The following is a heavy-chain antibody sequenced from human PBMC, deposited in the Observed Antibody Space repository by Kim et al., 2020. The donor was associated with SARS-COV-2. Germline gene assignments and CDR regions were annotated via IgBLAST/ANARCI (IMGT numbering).Heavy chain of an antibody. J-gene: IGHJ3*02. Sequence: LKSRVTSSVDTAKNQFSLKLNSVTAADTAVYYCARAGYHYDSSALAFDIWGQGTMVTVSS. CDR3: ARAGYHYDSSALAFDI. D-gene: IGHD3-22*01. V-gene: IGHV4-39*07.